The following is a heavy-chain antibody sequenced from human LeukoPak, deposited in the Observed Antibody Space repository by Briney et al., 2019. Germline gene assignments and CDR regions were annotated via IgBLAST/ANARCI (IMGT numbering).Heavy chain of an antibody. CDR2: INPSGGST. J-gene: IGHJ6*03. CDR1: GYTFTGYY. CDR3: AKGGHDYYYMHV. V-gene: IGHV1-46*01. Sequence: ASVKVSCKASGYTFTGYYMHWVRQAPGQGLEWMGIINPSGGSTSYAQKFQGRVTMTRDMSTSTVYMELSSLRSEDTAVYYCAKGGHDYYYMHVWGKGTAVTVSS. D-gene: IGHD3-10*01.